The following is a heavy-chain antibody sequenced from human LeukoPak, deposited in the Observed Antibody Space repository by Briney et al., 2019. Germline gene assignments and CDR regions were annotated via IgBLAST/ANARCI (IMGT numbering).Heavy chain of an antibody. CDR3: ARRGATVTTCDY. D-gene: IGHD4-17*01. V-gene: IGHV4-34*01. CDR1: GGSFSGYY. J-gene: IGHJ4*02. Sequence: SETLSLTCAVYGGSFSGYYWSWIRQPPGKGLEWIGEINHSGSTNYSPSLKSRVTISVDTSKNQFSLKLSSVTAADTAVYYCARRGATVTTCDYWGQGTLVTVSS. CDR2: INHSGST.